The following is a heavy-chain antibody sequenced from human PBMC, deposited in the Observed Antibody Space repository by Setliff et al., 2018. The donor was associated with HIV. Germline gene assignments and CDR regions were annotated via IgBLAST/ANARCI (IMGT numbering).Heavy chain of an antibody. Sequence: GGSLRLSCAASGFTFTTYWMSWVRQSPGKGLEWVANINQNGREKYYVDSVKGRFTISRDNAKNTLYLQMNSLRAEDTAVYYCARNSYFFDSWGQGALVTVSS. D-gene: IGHD2-15*01. J-gene: IGHJ4*02. CDR1: GFTFTTYW. V-gene: IGHV3-7*01. CDR3: ARNSYFFDS. CDR2: INQNGREK.